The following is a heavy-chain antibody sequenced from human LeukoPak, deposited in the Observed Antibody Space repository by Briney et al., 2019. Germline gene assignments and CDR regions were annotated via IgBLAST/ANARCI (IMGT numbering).Heavy chain of an antibody. CDR2: INPSGGST. CDR3: ARDRLTTSSSWNNHEYYFDY. D-gene: IGHD6-13*01. J-gene: IGHJ4*02. Sequence: ASVKVSCKASGYTFTSYYMHWVRQAPGQGLEWMGIINPSGGSTSYAQKFQGRVTMTRDTSTSTVYMELSSLRSEDTAVYYCARDRLTTSSSWNNHEYYFDYWGQGTLVTVSS. V-gene: IGHV1-46*01. CDR1: GYTFTSYY.